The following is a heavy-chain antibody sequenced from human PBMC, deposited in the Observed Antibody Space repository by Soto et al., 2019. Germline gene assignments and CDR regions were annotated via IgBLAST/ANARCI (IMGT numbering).Heavy chain of an antibody. Sequence: ASVKVSCKASGYTFTSYDINWLRQATGQGLEWMGWMNPNSGNTGYAQKFQGRVTMTRNTSISTAYMELSSLRSEDTAVYYCARGRSGVAAAADLIDYWGQGTLVTVSS. CDR2: MNPNSGNT. CDR3: ARGRSGVAAAADLIDY. J-gene: IGHJ4*02. V-gene: IGHV1-8*01. CDR1: GYTFTSYD. D-gene: IGHD6-13*01.